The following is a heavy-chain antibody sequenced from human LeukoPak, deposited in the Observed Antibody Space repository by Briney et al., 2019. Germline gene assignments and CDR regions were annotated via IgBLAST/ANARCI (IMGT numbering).Heavy chain of an antibody. V-gene: IGHV3-23*01. D-gene: IGHD2-15*01. CDR2: ISGSGRST. CDR3: ARDSPVSDALDK. Sequence: GGSLRLSCAASGFTFSSYAMTWVRQAPGKGLEWVAAISGSGRSTYYADSVKGRLTISRDNSKNTLYLQMNSLRAEDTAVYYCARDSPVSDALDKWGQGTMVTVSS. J-gene: IGHJ3*02. CDR1: GFTFSSYA.